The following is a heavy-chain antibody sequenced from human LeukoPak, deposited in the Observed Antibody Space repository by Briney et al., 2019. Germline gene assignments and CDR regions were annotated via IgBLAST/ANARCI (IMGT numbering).Heavy chain of an antibody. Sequence: SQTLSLTCAVSGGSISSGGYSWSWIRQPPGRGLEWIGYIYHSGSTYYNPSLKSRVTISVDRSKNQSSLKLSSVTAADTAVYYCARSQGRVRGADYYFDYWGQGTLVTVSS. V-gene: IGHV4-30-2*01. J-gene: IGHJ4*02. CDR2: IYHSGST. CDR1: GGSISSGGYS. CDR3: ARSQGRVRGADYYFDY.